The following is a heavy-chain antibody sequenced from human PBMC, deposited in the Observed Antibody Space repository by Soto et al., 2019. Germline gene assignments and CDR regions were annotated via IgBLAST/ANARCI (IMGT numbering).Heavy chain of an antibody. J-gene: IGHJ3*02. V-gene: IGHV4-59*08. Sequence: PSETLSLTCTVSGGSISSYYWSWIRQTPGKGLEWIGYIYYSGSTNYNPSLKSRVTISVDTSKNQFSLKLSSVTAADTAVYYCARGELFFVVGHDAFDIWGQGTMVTVSS. D-gene: IGHD1-7*01. CDR2: IYYSGST. CDR3: ARGELFFVVGHDAFDI. CDR1: GGSISSYY.